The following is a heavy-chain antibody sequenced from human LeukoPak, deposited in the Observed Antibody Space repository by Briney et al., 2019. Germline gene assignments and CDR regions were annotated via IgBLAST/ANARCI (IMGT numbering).Heavy chain of an antibody. D-gene: IGHD3-22*01. V-gene: IGHV4-59*01. J-gene: IGHJ4*02. CDR1: GGSISSYY. Sequence: SETLSLTCTVSGGSISSYYWSWIRQPPGKGLEWIGYIYYSGSTNYNPSLKSRDTISVDTSKNQFSLKLSSVTAADTALYYCARSYYDSSGYLDYWGQGTLVTVSS. CDR3: ARSYYDSSGYLDY. CDR2: IYYSGST.